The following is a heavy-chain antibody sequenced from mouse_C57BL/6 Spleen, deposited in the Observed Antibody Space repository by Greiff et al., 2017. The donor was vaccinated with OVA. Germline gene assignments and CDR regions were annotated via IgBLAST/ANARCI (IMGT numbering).Heavy chain of an antibody. V-gene: IGHV1-50*01. Sequence: QVQLKQSGAELVKPGASVKLSCKASGYTFTSYWMQWVKQRPGQGLEWIGEIDPSDSYTNYNQKFKGKATLTVDTSSSTAYMQLSSLTSEDSAVYYCARFRGNYGANYFDYWGQGTTLTVSS. D-gene: IGHD2-1*01. J-gene: IGHJ2*01. CDR3: ARFRGNYGANYFDY. CDR1: GYTFTSYW. CDR2: IDPSDSYT.